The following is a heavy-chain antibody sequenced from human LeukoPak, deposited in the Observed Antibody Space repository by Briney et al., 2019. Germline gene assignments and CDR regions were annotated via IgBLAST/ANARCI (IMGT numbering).Heavy chain of an antibody. CDR1: GGTFSNYA. J-gene: IGHJ4*02. Sequence: GASVKVSCKASGGTFSNYAISWVRQAPGQGLEWMGGIIPIFDTPNFAQKFQGRVTITADKSTSTAYMELSRLRSEDTAVYYCARAVQVTTGGLFDYWGQGTLVTASS. CDR2: IIPIFDTP. D-gene: IGHD4-17*01. CDR3: ARAVQVTTGGLFDY. V-gene: IGHV1-69*06.